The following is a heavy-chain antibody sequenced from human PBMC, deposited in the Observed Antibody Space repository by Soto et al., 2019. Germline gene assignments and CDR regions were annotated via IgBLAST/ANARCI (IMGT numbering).Heavy chain of an antibody. J-gene: IGHJ4*02. CDR2: MSYDGSNE. CDR1: GFTFSHYA. CDR3: AKDGSHNFDY. Sequence: QVQLVESGGGVVQPGRSLRLSCAASGFTFSHYARHWVRQAPGKGLEWVALMSYDGSNEYYADSVKGRFTISRDNSKNTLYLKMNSLRAEDTAVYYCAKDGSHNFDYWGQGTLVTVSS. D-gene: IGHD1-26*01. V-gene: IGHV3-30*18.